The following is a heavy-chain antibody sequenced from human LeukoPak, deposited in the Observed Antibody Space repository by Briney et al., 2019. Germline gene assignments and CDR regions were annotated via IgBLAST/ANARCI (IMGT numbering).Heavy chain of an antibody. J-gene: IGHJ4*02. V-gene: IGHV1-58*02. D-gene: IGHD3-22*01. Sequence: ASVKVSCKASGFTFTSSAMQWVRQARGQRLEWIGWIVVGSGNTNYAQKFQERVTITRDMSTSTAYMELSSLRSEDTAVYYCATRATYYYDSSGYEEDDYWGQGTLVTVSS. CDR2: IVVGSGNT. CDR3: ATRATYYYDSSGYEEDDY. CDR1: GFTFTSSA.